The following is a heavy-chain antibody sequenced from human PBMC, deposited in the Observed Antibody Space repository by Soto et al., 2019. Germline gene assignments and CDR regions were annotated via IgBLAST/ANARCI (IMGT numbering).Heavy chain of an antibody. J-gene: IGHJ6*02. Sequence: SETLSLTCAVYGGSFSGYYLSWIRQPPGKGLEWIGEINHSGSTNYNPSLKSRVTISVDTTKNQFSLKLSSVTAADTAVYYCASLRSAEVYYYYYGMDVWGQGTTVTVSS. CDR1: GGSFSGYY. D-gene: IGHD3-10*01. CDR2: INHSGST. CDR3: ASLRSAEVYYYYYGMDV. V-gene: IGHV4-34*01.